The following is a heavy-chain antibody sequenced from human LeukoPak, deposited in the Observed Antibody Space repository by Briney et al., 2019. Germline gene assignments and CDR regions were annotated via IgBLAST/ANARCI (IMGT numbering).Heavy chain of an antibody. CDR1: SGSISSGGYW. J-gene: IGHJ2*01. D-gene: IGHD3-3*01. CDR2: IYYSGSI. V-gene: IGHV4-31*03. CDR3: ARAILTPSGYLWYFYL. Sequence: KASETLSLTCTVSSGSISSGGYWWSRIRQYPGKGLEWIGYIYYSGSIYYNPSLRSRVTMSVDTSQNQYSLKLNSVTAADTAVYYCARAILTPSGYLWYFYLWGRGTLVTVSS.